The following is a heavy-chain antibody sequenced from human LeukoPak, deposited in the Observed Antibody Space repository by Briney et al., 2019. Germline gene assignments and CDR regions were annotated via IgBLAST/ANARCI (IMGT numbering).Heavy chain of an antibody. V-gene: IGHV1-46*01. J-gene: IGHJ4*02. CDR3: VREEEGGTFDY. Sequence: ASVKVSCKASGYIFTSYYIHWVRQAPAQGLEWMGIIYPSAGYANYPQTFQGRVTMAMDTSTSTVDMELSSLRSEDTAVYYCVREEEGGTFDYWGQGTLVTVSS. D-gene: IGHD3-16*01. CDR2: IYPSAGYA. CDR1: GYIFTSYY.